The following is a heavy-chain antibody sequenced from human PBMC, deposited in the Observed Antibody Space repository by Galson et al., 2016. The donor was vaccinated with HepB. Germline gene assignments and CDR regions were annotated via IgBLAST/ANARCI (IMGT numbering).Heavy chain of an antibody. J-gene: IGHJ4*02. CDR1: GGTFSSFA. V-gene: IGHV1-69*13. D-gene: IGHD5-24*01. Sequence: SVKVSCKASGGTFSSFAISWARQAPGHGPEWMGGIIPMFGTPNYAQNFQGRVTITADESTSTAYMELSSLTSEDTAVYYCARDLWDGYSPWALGYWGQGSLVTVSS. CDR3: ARDLWDGYSPWALGY. CDR2: IIPMFGTP.